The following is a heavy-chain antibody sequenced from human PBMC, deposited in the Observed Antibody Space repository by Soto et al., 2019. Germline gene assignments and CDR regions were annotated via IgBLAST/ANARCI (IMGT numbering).Heavy chain of an antibody. V-gene: IGHV3-7*04. CDR3: ARDDDSSGHYYNRYDY. Sequence: PGGSLRLSCAASGFTFSSYWMSWVRQAPGKGLEWVANIKQDGSEKYYVDSVKGRFTISRDNAKNSLYLQMNSLRAEDTAVYFCARDDDSSGHYYNRYDYWGQGTLVTVSS. CDR1: GFTFSSYW. D-gene: IGHD3-22*01. J-gene: IGHJ4*02. CDR2: IKQDGSEK.